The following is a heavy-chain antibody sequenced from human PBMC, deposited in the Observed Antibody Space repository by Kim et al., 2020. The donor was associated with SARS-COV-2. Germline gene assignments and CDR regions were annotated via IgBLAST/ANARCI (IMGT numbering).Heavy chain of an antibody. D-gene: IGHD3-10*01. CDR2: ISYDGSNK. CDR1: GFTFSSYG. V-gene: IGHV3-30*18. CDR3: AKAQQVSKIRWFGELSIDY. Sequence: GGSLRLSCAASGFTFSSYGMHWVRQAPGKGLEWVAVISYDGSNKYYADSVKGRFTISRDNSKNTLYLQMNSLRAEDTAVYYCAKAQQVSKIRWFGELSIDYWGQGTLVTVSS. J-gene: IGHJ4*02.